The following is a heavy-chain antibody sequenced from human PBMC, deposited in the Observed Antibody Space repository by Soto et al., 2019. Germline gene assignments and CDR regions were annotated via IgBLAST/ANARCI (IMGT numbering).Heavy chain of an antibody. J-gene: IGHJ6*02. V-gene: IGHV4-39*01. CDR3: ARLGYTTINYYYYYGMDV. D-gene: IGHD5-18*01. Sequence: XETLSLTCTVSGGSISSSSYYWGWIRQPPGKGLEWIGSIYYSGSTYYNPSLKSRVTISVDTSKNQFSLKLSSVTAADTAVYYCARLGYTTINYYYYYGMDVWGQGTTVTVSS. CDR2: IYYSGST. CDR1: GGSISSSSYY.